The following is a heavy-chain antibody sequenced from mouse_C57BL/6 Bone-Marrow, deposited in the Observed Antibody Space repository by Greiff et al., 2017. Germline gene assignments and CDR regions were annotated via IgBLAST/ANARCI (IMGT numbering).Heavy chain of an antibody. CDR3: ARGPLIYYDYDALYYYAMDY. Sequence: QVQLQQPGAELVKPGASVKLSCKASGYTFTSYWMHWVKQRPGQGLEWIGMIHPNSGSTNYNEKFKSKATLTVDKSSSTAYMQLSSLTSEDSAVYYCARGPLIYYDYDALYYYAMDYWGQGTSVTVSS. D-gene: IGHD2-4*01. J-gene: IGHJ4*01. CDR2: IHPNSGST. V-gene: IGHV1-64*01. CDR1: GYTFTSYW.